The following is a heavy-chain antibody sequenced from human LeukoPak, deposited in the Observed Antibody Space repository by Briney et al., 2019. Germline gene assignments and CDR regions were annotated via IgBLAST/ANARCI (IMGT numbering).Heavy chain of an antibody. J-gene: IGHJ4*02. D-gene: IGHD3-10*01. CDR1: SGSISSSGYY. Sequence: SETLSLTCTVSSGSISSSGYYCSWIRQHPGKGLEWIECIYYSGSTYYNPSLKSRVTISVDTSKNQFSLSLSSVTAADTAVYYCARNADMYYYVDNWGQGTLVTVSS. CDR3: ARNADMYYYVDN. V-gene: IGHV4-31*03. CDR2: IYYSGST.